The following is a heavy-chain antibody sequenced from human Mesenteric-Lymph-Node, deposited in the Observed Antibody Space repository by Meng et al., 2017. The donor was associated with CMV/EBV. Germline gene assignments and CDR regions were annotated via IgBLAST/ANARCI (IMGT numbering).Heavy chain of an antibody. V-gene: IGHV3-21*01. CDR2: ITSSSSYI. J-gene: IGHJ4*02. D-gene: IGHD3-3*01. CDR3: ARVFSSSLDFWSGPDY. Sequence: GGSLRLSCAASGFTFSGYSMNWVRQAPGKGLEWVSSITSSSSYIFYADSVKGRFTIPRDNAKNSLFLQMNSLRVEDTAVYYCARVFSSSLDFWSGPDYWGQGTLVTVSS. CDR1: GFTFSGYS.